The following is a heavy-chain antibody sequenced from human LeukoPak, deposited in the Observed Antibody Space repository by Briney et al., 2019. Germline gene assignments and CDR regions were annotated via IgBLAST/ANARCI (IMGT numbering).Heavy chain of an antibody. D-gene: IGHD3-10*01. CDR2: IIPILGIA. Sequence: SVKVSCKASGGTFSSYAISWVRQAPGQGLEWMGRIIPILGIANYAQRFQGRVTITADKSTSTAYMELSSLRSEDTAVYYCARILTGFGELLGSTNWFDPWGQGTLVTVSS. V-gene: IGHV1-69*04. CDR1: GGTFSSYA. CDR3: ARILTGFGELLGSTNWFDP. J-gene: IGHJ5*02.